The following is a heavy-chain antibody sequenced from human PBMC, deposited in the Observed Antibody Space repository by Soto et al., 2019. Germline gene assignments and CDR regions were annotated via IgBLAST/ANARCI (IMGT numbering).Heavy chain of an antibody. J-gene: IGHJ4*02. D-gene: IGHD3-16*01. CDR3: ARGATGSSADYDDVRAERLDY. CDR2: IKHSGRA. Sequence: QEQLQLWGAGLLKPSETLSLSCAVYGGSFSGYYWTWIRQPPGKGLEWIGEIKHSGRAKYNPSLKGRVTISVDTSKSQFSLDLSSVTAADTALYYCARGATGSSADYDDVRAERLDYWSQGAMVTVSS. V-gene: IGHV4-34*01. CDR1: GGSFSGYY.